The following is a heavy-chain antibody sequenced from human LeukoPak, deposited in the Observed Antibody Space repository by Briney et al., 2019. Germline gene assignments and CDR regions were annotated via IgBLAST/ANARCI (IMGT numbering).Heavy chain of an antibody. CDR3: ATIGYCSSTSCGDAFDI. J-gene: IGHJ3*02. CDR1: GGSLRSYY. Sequence: SETLSLTCSVSGGSLRSYYWSWIPHPAGKGLEWIGRIYTSGSTNYNPSLKSRVTMSVDTSKNQFSLKLSSVTAADTAVYYCATIGYCSSTSCGDAFDIWGQGTMVTVSS. V-gene: IGHV4-4*07. CDR2: IYTSGST. D-gene: IGHD2-2*01.